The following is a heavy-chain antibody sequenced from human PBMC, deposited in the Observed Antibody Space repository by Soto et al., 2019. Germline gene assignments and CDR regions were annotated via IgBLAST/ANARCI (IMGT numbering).Heavy chain of an antibody. V-gene: IGHV3-9*01. D-gene: IGHD6-6*01. CDR2: ISWQSGSI. CDR3: AKGLFRSSSAATFDY. CDR1: GFIFDDYA. Sequence: EVQLVESGGGLAQPGRSLRLSCAASGFIFDDYAMHWVRQAPGKGLEWVSGISWQSGSIRYADSVKGRFTISRDNAKNSLYLQMNSLRVEDTALYYCAKGLFRSSSAATFDYWGQGILVTVSS. J-gene: IGHJ4*02.